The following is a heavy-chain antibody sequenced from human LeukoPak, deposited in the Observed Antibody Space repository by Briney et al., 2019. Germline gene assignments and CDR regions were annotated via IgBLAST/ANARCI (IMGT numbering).Heavy chain of an antibody. D-gene: IGHD3-10*01. CDR2: ISSSGSTI. V-gene: IGHV3-48*04. CDR1: GFTFSSYW. Sequence: GGSLRLSCAASGFTFSSYWMSWVRQAPGKGLEWVSYISSSGSTIYYADSVEGRFTISRDNAKNSLYLQMNSLRAEDTAVYYCARAQTRVLDYWGQGTLVTVSS. J-gene: IGHJ4*02. CDR3: ARAQTRVLDY.